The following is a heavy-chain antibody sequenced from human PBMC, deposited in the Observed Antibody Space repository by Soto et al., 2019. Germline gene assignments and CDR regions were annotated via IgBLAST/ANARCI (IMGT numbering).Heavy chain of an antibody. CDR1: GYTFTSYA. Sequence: QVQLVQSGAEVKKPGASVKVSCKASGYTFTSYAMHWVRQAPGQRLEWMGWINAGNGNTKYSQKFQGRVTITRDASASTAYMELSSLRSEDTAVYYCARDMGFGLSDYWGQGTLVTVSS. J-gene: IGHJ4*02. CDR2: INAGNGNT. D-gene: IGHD3-10*01. V-gene: IGHV1-3*01. CDR3: ARDMGFGLSDY.